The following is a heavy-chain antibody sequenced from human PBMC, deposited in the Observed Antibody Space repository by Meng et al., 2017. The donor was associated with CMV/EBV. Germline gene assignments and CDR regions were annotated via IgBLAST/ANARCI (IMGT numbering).Heavy chain of an antibody. Sequence: QVQLQGSGPGLVNPSQTLSLTCTVSGGSISSGDYYWSWIRQPPGKGLEWIGYIYYSGSTYYNPSLKSRVTISVDTSKNQFSLKLSSVTAADTAVYYCARVTSRVAGAFDYWGQGTLVTVSS. CDR2: IYYSGST. CDR1: GGSISSGDYY. J-gene: IGHJ4*02. D-gene: IGHD1-14*01. V-gene: IGHV4-30-4*08. CDR3: ARVTSRVAGAFDY.